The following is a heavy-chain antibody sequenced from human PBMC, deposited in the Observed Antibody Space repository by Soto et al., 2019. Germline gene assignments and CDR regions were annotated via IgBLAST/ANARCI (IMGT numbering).Heavy chain of an antibody. V-gene: IGHV4-31*03. J-gene: IGHJ6*02. CDR1: GGSISSGGYY. Sequence: SETLSLTCTVSGGSISSGGYYWSWIRQHPGKGLEWIGYIYYSGSTYYNPSLKSRVTISVDTSKNQFSLKLSSVTAADTAVYYCARDGTPFSSSYRDPVYGMDVWGQGTTVTVSS. D-gene: IGHD6-13*01. CDR2: IYYSGST. CDR3: ARDGTPFSSSYRDPVYGMDV.